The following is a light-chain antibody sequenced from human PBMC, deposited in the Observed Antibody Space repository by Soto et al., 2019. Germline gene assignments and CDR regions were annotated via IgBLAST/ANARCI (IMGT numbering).Light chain of an antibody. CDR1: SGHSSYA. CDR2: LNSDGSH. CDR3: QTWGTGVV. J-gene: IGLJ2*01. Sequence: QPVLTQSPSASASLEASVKLTCTVSSGHSSYAIAWHQQQPEKGPRYLMKLNSDGSHSKGDGIPDRFSGSSSGAERYLTISSLQSEDEADYYCQTWGTGVVFGGGTQLTVL. V-gene: IGLV4-69*01.